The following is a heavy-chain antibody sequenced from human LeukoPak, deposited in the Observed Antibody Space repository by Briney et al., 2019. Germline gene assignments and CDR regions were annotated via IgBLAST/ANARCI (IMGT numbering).Heavy chain of an antibody. Sequence: SETLSLTCAVYGGSFSDYYWNWIRQPPGKGLEWIGEVNHSGSTNYNPSLKSRVTISADTSKNQLSLKLSSVTAADTAVYYCARGSVVAARDHQNWFDPWGQGILVTVSS. CDR3: ARGSVVAARDHQNWFDP. CDR1: GGSFSDYY. D-gene: IGHD2-15*01. V-gene: IGHV4-34*01. CDR2: VNHSGST. J-gene: IGHJ5*02.